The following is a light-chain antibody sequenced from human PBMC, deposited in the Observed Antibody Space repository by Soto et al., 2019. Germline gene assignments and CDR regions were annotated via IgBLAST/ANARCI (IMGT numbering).Light chain of an antibody. CDR3: YKYSSVPV. CDR2: AAS. Sequence: DIQMTQSPTSLSASVGDRVTITCRASQDIRNFVALYKQKPGKAPTLLIDAASTLQSGVPSRVSGSGAETDFTLTINNLQPEDVATCYCYKYSSVPVFGPGTKVEIK. J-gene: IGKJ3*01. V-gene: IGKV1-27*01. CDR1: QDIRNF.